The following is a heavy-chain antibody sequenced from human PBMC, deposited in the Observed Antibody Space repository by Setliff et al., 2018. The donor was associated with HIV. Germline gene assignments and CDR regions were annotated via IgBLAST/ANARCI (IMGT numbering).Heavy chain of an antibody. J-gene: IGHJ5*02. D-gene: IGHD6-19*01. V-gene: IGHV4-38-2*02. CDR2: MSHSGST. CDR1: GYSINSGYY. Sequence: PSETLSLTCTISGYSINSGYYWGWIRQPPGKGLEWIGSMSHSGSTYYNPSLKSRLTISVDTSKNQFSLKLSSVTAADTAVYYCARGYSNVWPPIYNWFDPWGQGTLVTAPQ. CDR3: ARGYSNVWPPIYNWFDP.